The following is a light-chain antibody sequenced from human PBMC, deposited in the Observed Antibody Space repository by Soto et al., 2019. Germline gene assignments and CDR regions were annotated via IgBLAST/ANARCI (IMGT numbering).Light chain of an antibody. V-gene: IGLV2-23*01. CDR2: EGS. J-gene: IGLJ3*02. Sequence: QSVLTQPASVSGSPGQSITISCTGTSSDVGSYNLVSWYQQHPGKAPKVMIYEGSKRPSGVSNRFSGSKSGNTASLTISGLQAEDEADYYCSSYAGSSTWVFGGGTKLTVL. CDR3: SSYAGSSTWV. CDR1: SSDVGSYNL.